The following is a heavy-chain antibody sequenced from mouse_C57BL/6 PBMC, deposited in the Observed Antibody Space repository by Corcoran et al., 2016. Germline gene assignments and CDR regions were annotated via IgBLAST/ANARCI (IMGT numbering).Heavy chain of an antibody. Sequence: QIQLVQSGPELKKPGETVKISCKASGYTFTTYGMSWVKQAPGKGLKWMGWINTYSGVPTYADDFKGRFAFSLETSASTAYLQINNLKNEDTATYFCARSGWLRRHWYFDVWGTGTTVTVSS. J-gene: IGHJ1*03. V-gene: IGHV9-3*01. D-gene: IGHD2-2*01. CDR3: ARSGWLRRHWYFDV. CDR2: INTYSGVP. CDR1: GYTFTTYG.